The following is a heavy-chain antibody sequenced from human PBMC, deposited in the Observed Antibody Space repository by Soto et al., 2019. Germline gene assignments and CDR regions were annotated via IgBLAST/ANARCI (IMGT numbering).Heavy chain of an antibody. J-gene: IGHJ6*02. CDR3: ARQYIGNWGPYYGMDV. V-gene: IGHV3-30-3*01. CDR1: GFTFSSYA. D-gene: IGHD1-26*01. CDR2: ISNDGSNK. Sequence: QVQLVESGGGVVQPGRSLRLSCAASGFTFSSYAILWVRQAPGKGLEWVAVISNDGSNKNYADSVKGRFTISRDNSKNTLYLQMSSVRAEDTAVYYCARQYIGNWGPYYGMDVWGQGTTVTVSS.